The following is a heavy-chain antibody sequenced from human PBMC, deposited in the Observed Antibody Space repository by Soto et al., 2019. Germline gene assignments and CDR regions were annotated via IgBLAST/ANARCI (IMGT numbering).Heavy chain of an antibody. J-gene: IGHJ3*02. CDR2: IRSKIHGGTT. CDR1: GLTFGDYA. V-gene: IGHV3-49*03. CDR3: TRERYCSDNTCYSASDI. D-gene: IGHD3-22*01. Sequence: EVQLVESGGGLVQPGRSLALSCETSGLTFGDYAMGWFRQPPGRGLEWVGFIRSKIHGGTTEYAESVKGRFTISRDDSKSIAYLKMNSLKSEDTAVYYCTRERYCSDNTCYSASDIWGQGTMVTVSS.